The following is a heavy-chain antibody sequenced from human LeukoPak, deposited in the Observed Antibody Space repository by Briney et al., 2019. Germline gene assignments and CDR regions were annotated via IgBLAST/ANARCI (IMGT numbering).Heavy chain of an antibody. D-gene: IGHD2-2*01. Sequence: GGSLRLSCAASGFTFSSYSMNWVRRAPGKGLEWVSYISSSSSTIYYADSVKGRFTISRDNAKNSLYLQMNSLRAEDTAVYYCARDPENAHGVFDYWGQGTLVTVSS. J-gene: IGHJ4*02. CDR3: ARDPENAHGVFDY. V-gene: IGHV3-48*01. CDR2: ISSSSSTI. CDR1: GFTFSSYS.